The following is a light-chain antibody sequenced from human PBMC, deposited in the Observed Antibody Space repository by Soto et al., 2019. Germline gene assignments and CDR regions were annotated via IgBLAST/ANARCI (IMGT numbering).Light chain of an antibody. CDR2: EVS. J-gene: IGLJ1*01. V-gene: IGLV2-14*01. Sequence: QSALTQPASVSGTPGQSITISCTGSTSDVGIYDFVSWYQHHPGRAPKLIVSEVSHRPSGVSNRFSGSKSGNTASLTISGLQSEAEADYYCISYTSDDVRYVFGTGTKLTVL. CDR1: TSDVGIYDF. CDR3: ISYTSDDVRYV.